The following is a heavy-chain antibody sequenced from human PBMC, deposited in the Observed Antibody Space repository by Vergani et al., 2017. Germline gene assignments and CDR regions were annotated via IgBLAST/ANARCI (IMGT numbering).Heavy chain of an antibody. Sequence: QVQLVQSGAEVKKPGASVKVSCKASGYTFSSYYMHWVRQAPGQGLEWMGIINPSGGSTSYAQKFQGRVTMTRDTSTSTVYMELSSLRSEDSAVYYCARDMVRGVIPLNYGMDVWGQETTVTVSS. V-gene: IGHV1-46*03. CDR3: ARDMVRGVIPLNYGMDV. CDR2: INPSGGST. J-gene: IGHJ6*02. CDR1: GYTFSSYY. D-gene: IGHD3-10*01.